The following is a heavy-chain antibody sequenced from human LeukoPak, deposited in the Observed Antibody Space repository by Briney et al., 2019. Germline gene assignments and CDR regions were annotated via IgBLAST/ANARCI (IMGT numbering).Heavy chain of an antibody. D-gene: IGHD2-8*02. Sequence: SETLSLTCAVYGGSFSGYHWSWIRQPPGKGLEWIAYISDIGSINYNPSLKSRVTISLETSKNQFSLKLSSVTAADTAVYYCAGHHPRNTVDFWGQGTLVTVSS. V-gene: IGHV4-59*08. CDR2: ISDIGSI. J-gene: IGHJ4*02. CDR1: GGSFSGYH. CDR3: AGHHPRNTVDF.